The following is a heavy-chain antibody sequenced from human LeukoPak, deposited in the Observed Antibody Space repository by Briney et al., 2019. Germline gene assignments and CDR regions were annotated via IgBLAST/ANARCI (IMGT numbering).Heavy chain of an antibody. V-gene: IGHV3-23*01. CDR3: ARGSGGSCYSGIDY. D-gene: IGHD2-15*01. CDR2: ISGSGGST. J-gene: IGHJ4*02. CDR1: GFTFSSYA. Sequence: GGSLRLSCAASGFTFSSYAMSWVRQAPGKGLEWVSAISGSGGSTYYADSVKGRFTISRDNSKNTLYLQMGSLRAEDMAVYYCARGSGGSCYSGIDYWGQGTLVTVSS.